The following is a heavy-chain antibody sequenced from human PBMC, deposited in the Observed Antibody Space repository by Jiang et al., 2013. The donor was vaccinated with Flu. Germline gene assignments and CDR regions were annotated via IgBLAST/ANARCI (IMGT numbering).Heavy chain of an antibody. CDR3: TRTSLPDDFWSGYYSRGAFDI. CDR2: IFPYDSDT. J-gene: IGHJ3*02. CDR1: GYTFTNYW. V-gene: IGHV5-51*01. Sequence: GAEVKKPGESLKISCKGFGYTFTNYWIVWVRQMPRKGLEYMGSIFPYDSDTRYSPSFQGQVTISVDKSITTSYLQWSSLKASDAAMYYCTRTSLPDDFWSGYYSRGAFDIWGQGTKVAVSS. D-gene: IGHD3-3*01.